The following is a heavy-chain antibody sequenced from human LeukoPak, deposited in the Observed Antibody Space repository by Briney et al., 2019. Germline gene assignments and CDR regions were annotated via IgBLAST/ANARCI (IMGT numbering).Heavy chain of an antibody. J-gene: IGHJ3*02. D-gene: IGHD2-21*02. CDR2: ISSSSSYI. V-gene: IGHV3-21*01. CDR3: ARDLLKILAYCGGDCYSLGDAFDI. Sequence: PGGSLRLSCAASGFTFSSYSMNWVRQAPGKGLEWVSSISSSSSYIYYADSVKGRFTISRDNAKNTLYLQMNSLRAEDTAVYYCARDLLKILAYCGGDCYSLGDAFDIWGQGTMVTVSS. CDR1: GFTFSSYS.